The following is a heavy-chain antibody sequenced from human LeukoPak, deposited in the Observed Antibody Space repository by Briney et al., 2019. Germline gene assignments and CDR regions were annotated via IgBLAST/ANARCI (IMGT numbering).Heavy chain of an antibody. D-gene: IGHD4-17*01. Sequence: GGSLRLSCAASGFTFSSYSMNWIRQAPGKGLEWVSSISSSTSYIYYADSVKGRFTISKDNAKDSLYLQMNSLRAEDTAVYYCARAGGSTVSHSDYWGQGTLVTVSS. CDR2: ISSSTSYI. V-gene: IGHV3-21*01. CDR3: ARAGGSTVSHSDY. J-gene: IGHJ4*02. CDR1: GFTFSSYS.